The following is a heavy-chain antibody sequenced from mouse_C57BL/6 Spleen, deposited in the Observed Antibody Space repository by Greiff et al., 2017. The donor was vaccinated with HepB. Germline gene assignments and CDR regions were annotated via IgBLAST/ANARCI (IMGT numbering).Heavy chain of an antibody. CDR1: GFTFSSYA. V-gene: IGHV5-4*01. CDR2: ISDGGSYT. Sequence: EVQRVESGGGLVKPGGSLKLSCAASGFTFSSYAMSWVRQTPEKRLEWVATISDGGSYTYYPDNVKGRITISRDNAKNNLYLQMSHLKTEDTAMYYCARDRWFHFDYGGQGTTLTVSS. D-gene: IGHD2-3*01. CDR3: ARDRWFHFDY. J-gene: IGHJ2*01.